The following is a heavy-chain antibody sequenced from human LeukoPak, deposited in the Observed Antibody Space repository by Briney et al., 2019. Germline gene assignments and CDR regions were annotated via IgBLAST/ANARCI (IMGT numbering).Heavy chain of an antibody. CDR1: GDSISSGSYD. Sequence: PAETLSLTCTVSGDSISSGSYDWGWIRQPAGKGLEWIGRIYTSGTTHYNPSLKSQFTMSVDPSKNQFSLKLSSVTAADTAVYYCARLSTVTTSFDYWGQGTLVTVSS. J-gene: IGHJ4*02. V-gene: IGHV4-61*02. CDR3: ARLSTVTTSFDY. CDR2: IYTSGTT. D-gene: IGHD4-17*01.